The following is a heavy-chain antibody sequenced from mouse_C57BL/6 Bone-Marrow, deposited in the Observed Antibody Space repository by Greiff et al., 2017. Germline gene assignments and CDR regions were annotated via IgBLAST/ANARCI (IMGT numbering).Heavy chain of an antibody. CDR2: ISDGGSYT. J-gene: IGHJ2*01. CDR3: ARDEGPYYFHY. Sequence: EVQVVESGGGLVKPGGSLKLSCAASGFTFSSYAMSWVRQTPEKRPEWVATISDGGSYTYFPDNVKGRLTISRDNAKNKLYLQMSHLKSEDTAMYYCARDEGPYYFHYWDKSTTLTVSS. CDR1: GFTFSSYA. V-gene: IGHV5-4*01.